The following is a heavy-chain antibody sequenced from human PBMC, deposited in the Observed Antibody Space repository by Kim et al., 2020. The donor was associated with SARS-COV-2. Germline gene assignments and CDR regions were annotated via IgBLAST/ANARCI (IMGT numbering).Heavy chain of an antibody. D-gene: IGHD4-17*01. CDR3: ARADVTTVTSANAFDI. CDR1: GGTFSSYA. J-gene: IGHJ3*02. CDR2: IIPIFGTA. Sequence: SVKVSCKASGGTFSSYAISWVRQAPGQGLEWMGGIIPIFGTANYAQKFQGRVTITADESTSTAYMELSSLRSEDTAVYYCARADVTTVTSANAFDIWGQGTMVTVSS. V-gene: IGHV1-69*13.